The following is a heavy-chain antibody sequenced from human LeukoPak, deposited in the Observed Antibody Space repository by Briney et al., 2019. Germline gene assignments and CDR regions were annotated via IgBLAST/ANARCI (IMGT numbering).Heavy chain of an antibody. CDR2: IIPIFGAA. J-gene: IGHJ6*03. V-gene: IGHV1-69*05. CDR3: ARAPLYSSSSYYYYYYMDV. Sequence: SVKVSCKASGGTFSSYAISWVRQAPGQGLEWMGGIIPIFGAANYAQKFQGRVTITTDESTSTAYMELSSLRSEDTAVYYCARAPLYSSSSYYYYYYMDVWGKGTTVTVSS. D-gene: IGHD6-6*01. CDR1: GGTFSSYA.